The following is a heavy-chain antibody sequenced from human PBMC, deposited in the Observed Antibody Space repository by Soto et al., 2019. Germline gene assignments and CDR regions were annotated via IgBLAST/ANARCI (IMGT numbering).Heavy chain of an antibody. CDR2: IYWDDDK. J-gene: IGHJ4*02. V-gene: IGHV2-5*02. D-gene: IGHD1-20*01. Sequence: QITLKESGPTLVKPTQTLTLTCTFSGFSLRTTGVGVGWIRQPPGKALEWLAVIYWDDDKRYNPSLKSRLSATKDTSRNQVVLEMTYMDPVDTSTYYCAHRRGGYNWEDAHFDYWGQGTLVTVSS. CDR1: GFSLRTTGVG. CDR3: AHRRGGYNWEDAHFDY.